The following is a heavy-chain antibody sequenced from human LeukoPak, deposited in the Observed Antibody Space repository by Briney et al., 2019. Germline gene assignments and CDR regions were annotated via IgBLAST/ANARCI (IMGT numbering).Heavy chain of an antibody. V-gene: IGHV3-74*01. CDR2: INSDGSST. CDR1: GFTFSSYW. Sequence: GGSLRLSCAASGFTFSSYWMHWVRQAPGKGLVRVSRINSDGSSTSYADSVKGRFTISRDNAKNTLYLQMNSLRAEDTAVYYCARDNRYDYYGMDVWGQGTTVTVSS. J-gene: IGHJ6*02. D-gene: IGHD1-14*01. CDR3: ARDNRYDYYGMDV.